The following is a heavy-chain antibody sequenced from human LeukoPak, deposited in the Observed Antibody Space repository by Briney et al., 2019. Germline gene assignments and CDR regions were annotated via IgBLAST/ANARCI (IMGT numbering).Heavy chain of an antibody. Sequence: GGSLRLSCAASGFTFSSYSMNWIRQAPGKGLEWISYISSSSSTIYYADSVKGRFTISRDNAKNSLYLQLNSLRDEDTAIYYCAREAALGGQGTLVTVSS. V-gene: IGHV3-48*02. D-gene: IGHD2-15*01. CDR2: ISSSSSTI. CDR1: GFTFSSYS. J-gene: IGHJ4*02. CDR3: AREAAL.